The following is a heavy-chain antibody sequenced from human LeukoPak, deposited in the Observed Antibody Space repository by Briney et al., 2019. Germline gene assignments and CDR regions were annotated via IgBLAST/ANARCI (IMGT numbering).Heavy chain of an antibody. Sequence: GGSLRLSCAASGFTFSDYYMSWIRQAPGKGLEWVSYVRSSSSYTNYADSVKGRFTISRDNAKNSLYLQMNSLRAEDTAVYYCARVGYYDILTGYCPFDYWGQGTLVTVSS. CDR2: VRSSSSYT. J-gene: IGHJ4*02. CDR1: GFTFSDYY. D-gene: IGHD3-9*01. CDR3: ARVGYYDILTGYCPFDY. V-gene: IGHV3-11*05.